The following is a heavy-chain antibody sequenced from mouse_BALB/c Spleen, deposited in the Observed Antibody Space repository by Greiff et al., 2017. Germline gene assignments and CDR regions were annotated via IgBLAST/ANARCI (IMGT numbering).Heavy chain of an antibody. CDR2: VNPNNGGT. Sequence: VQLQQSGAELVKPGASVKLSCKASGYSFTGYYMHWVKQSHGKSLEWIGRVNPNNGGTSYNQKFKGKAILTVDKSSSTAYMELRSLTSEDSAVYYCARVYGRDHAMDYWGQGTSVTVSS. CDR3: ARVYGRDHAMDY. V-gene: IGHV1-34*01. CDR1: GYSFTGYY. J-gene: IGHJ4*01. D-gene: IGHD1-1*01.